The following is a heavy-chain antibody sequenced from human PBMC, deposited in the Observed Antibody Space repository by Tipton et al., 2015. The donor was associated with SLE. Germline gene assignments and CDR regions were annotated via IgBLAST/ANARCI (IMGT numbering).Heavy chain of an antibody. CDR3: AKDRCHDYGDPLHLHYFDY. CDR1: GFSFNYYA. V-gene: IGHV3-30*18. CDR2: ISFDGNDN. D-gene: IGHD4-17*01. J-gene: IGHJ4*02. Sequence: SLRLSCAASGFSFNYYAMHWVRQAPGKGLEWVAIISFDGNDNYYADPVKGRFTISRDNSKNTLFLQMNSLRAEDTAVYYCAKDRCHDYGDPLHLHYFDYWGQGTLVTVSS.